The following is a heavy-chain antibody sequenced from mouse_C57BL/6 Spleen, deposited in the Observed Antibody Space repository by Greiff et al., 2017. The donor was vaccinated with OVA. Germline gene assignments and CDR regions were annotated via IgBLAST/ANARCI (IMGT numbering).Heavy chain of an antibody. CDR1: GFTFSSYT. J-gene: IGHJ2*01. D-gene: IGHD4-1*01. V-gene: IGHV5-9*01. CDR3: ARRGGTDYFDY. Sequence: EVQRVESGGGLVKPGGSLKLSCAASGFTFSSYTMSWVRQTPEKRLEWVATISGGGGNTYYPDSVKGRFTISRDNAKNTLYLQMSSLRSEDTALYYCARRGGTDYFDYWGQGTTLTVSS. CDR2: ISGGGGNT.